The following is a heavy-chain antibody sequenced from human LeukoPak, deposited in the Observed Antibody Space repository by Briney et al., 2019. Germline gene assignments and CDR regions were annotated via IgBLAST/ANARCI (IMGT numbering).Heavy chain of an antibody. J-gene: IGHJ4*02. D-gene: IGHD1-1*01. CDR3: AKGSNFAFDN. V-gene: IGHV3-74*01. CDR2: INPDGTAA. Sequence: GGSLRLPCAASGFSFSNFWMHWVRQAPGMGLVWVSQINPDGTAALYADSVKGRFTISRDNAKNTLYLQMNTLRADDTAVYYCAKGSNFAFDNWGQGILVTVSS. CDR1: GFSFSNFW.